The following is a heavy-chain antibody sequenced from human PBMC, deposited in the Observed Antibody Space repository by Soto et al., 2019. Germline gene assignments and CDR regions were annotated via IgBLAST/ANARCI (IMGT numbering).Heavy chain of an antibody. J-gene: IGHJ6*02. CDR1: GDSITTYKW. V-gene: IGHV4-4*02. Sequence: SETLSLTCGVSGDSITTYKWWTWVRQTPGRGLEWIGEIYDSGNTRYNPSLRSRVTISKDTSKNHLSLKLNSVTVADTAVYYCAACQLGEYYYAMDMWGQGTKVTVSS. CDR3: AACQLGEYYYAMDM. D-gene: IGHD7-27*01. CDR2: IYDSGNT.